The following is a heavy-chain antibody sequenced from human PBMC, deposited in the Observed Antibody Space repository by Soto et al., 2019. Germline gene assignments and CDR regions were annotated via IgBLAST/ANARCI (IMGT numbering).Heavy chain of an antibody. D-gene: IGHD5-12*01. CDR1: GYTFTSYA. CDR2: INVGNGNT. V-gene: IGHV1-3*05. Sequence: QVQLVQSGAEEKKPGASVKVSCKASGYTFTSYAMHWVRQAPGQRLEWMGWINVGNGNTKYSQKFQGRAPITRDTSXSXXYMELSSLRSEDTAVYYCATSYSGSDYHYDYGMDVWGQGTTVTVSS. CDR3: ATSYSGSDYHYDYGMDV. J-gene: IGHJ6*02.